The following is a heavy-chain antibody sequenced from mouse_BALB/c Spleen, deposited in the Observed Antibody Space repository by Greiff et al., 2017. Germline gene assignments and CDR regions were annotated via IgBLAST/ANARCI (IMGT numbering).Heavy chain of an antibody. D-gene: IGHD1-1*01. J-gene: IGHJ4*01. V-gene: IGHV5-17*02. CDR3: ARSSTTVVADMDY. CDR2: ISSGSSTI. Sequence: EVKLMESGGGLVQPGGSRKLSCAASGFTFSSFGMHWVRQAPEKGLEWVAYISSGSSTIYYADTVKGRFTISRDNPKNTLFLQMTSLRSEDTAMYYCARSSTTVVADMDYWGQGTSVTVSS. CDR1: GFTFSSFG.